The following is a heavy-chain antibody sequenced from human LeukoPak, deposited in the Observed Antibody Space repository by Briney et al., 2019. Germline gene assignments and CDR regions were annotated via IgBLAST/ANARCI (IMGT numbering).Heavy chain of an antibody. D-gene: IGHD2-15*01. J-gene: IGHJ4*02. CDR2: INRDGRDR. CDR1: GFSLSAYW. CDR3: ARDSTYSSGSRFYDRFDY. Sequence: GGSLRLSCAASGFSLSAYWMTWVRRAPRKGREWVANINRDGRDRNHVDSLKGRFTISRGNAKNSLYLQMDSLTAEDTAVYYCARDSTYSSGSRFYDRFDYLGQAALLSVSS. V-gene: IGHV3-7*03.